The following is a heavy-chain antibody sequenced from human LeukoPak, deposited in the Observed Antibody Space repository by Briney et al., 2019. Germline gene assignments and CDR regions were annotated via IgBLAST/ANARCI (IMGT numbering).Heavy chain of an antibody. Sequence: SETLSLTCTVSGGSISSYYWSWIRQPPGKGLEWIGYIYYSGSTNYNPSLKSRVTISVDTSKNQFSLKLSSVTAADTAVYYCARAGDDHGGHYYYYGMDVWGQGTTVTVSS. CDR2: IYYSGST. D-gene: IGHD4-23*01. CDR1: GGSISSYY. V-gene: IGHV4-59*01. CDR3: ARAGDDHGGHYYYYGMDV. J-gene: IGHJ6*02.